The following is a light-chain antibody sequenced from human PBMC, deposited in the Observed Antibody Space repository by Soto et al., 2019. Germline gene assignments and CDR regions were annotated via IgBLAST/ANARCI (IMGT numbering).Light chain of an antibody. CDR1: SSEGGGFIS. CDR2: DVV. CDR3: SSYTSTMTNV. Sequence: QSVLTQPASVSGSPGQSITISCTGTSSEGGGFISVSWYQLRPGTAPKLILYDVVDRPSGVSYRFSGSKSGNTASLTISWLQAADEADYFCSSYTSTMTNVFGSGTKVTVL. J-gene: IGLJ1*01. V-gene: IGLV2-14*03.